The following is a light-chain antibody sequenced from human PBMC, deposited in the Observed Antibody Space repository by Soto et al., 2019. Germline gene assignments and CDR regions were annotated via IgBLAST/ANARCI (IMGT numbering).Light chain of an antibody. V-gene: IGKV3-20*01. CDR3: QQYGSSVYT. Sequence: EIVLTQTPATLSLSPGERASLSCKASQSVYNNYLAWYQHKPGRSPRLLIYGASTRAAGIPDRFSGSGSGTDFTLTITRLDPEDFAIYYCQQYGSSVYTFGQGTKVDIK. CDR2: GAS. CDR1: QSVYNNY. J-gene: IGKJ2*01.